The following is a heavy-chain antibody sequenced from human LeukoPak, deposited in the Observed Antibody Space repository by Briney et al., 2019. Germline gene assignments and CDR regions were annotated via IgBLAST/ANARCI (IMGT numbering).Heavy chain of an antibody. CDR2: INPNSGGT. D-gene: IGHD1-26*01. J-gene: IGHJ4*02. V-gene: IGHV1-2*02. CDR1: GYTFTGYY. CDR3: ARFDSGSFWGNYSDY. Sequence: ASVKVSCKASGYTFTGYYMHWVRQAPGQGLEWMGWINPNSGGTNYAQKFQGRVTMTRDTSISTAYMELSRLRSDDTAVYYCARFDSGSFWGNYSDYWGQGTLVTVSS.